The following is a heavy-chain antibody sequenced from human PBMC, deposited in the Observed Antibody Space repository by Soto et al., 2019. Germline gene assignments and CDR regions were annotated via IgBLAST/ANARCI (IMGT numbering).Heavy chain of an antibody. J-gene: IGHJ4*02. CDR3: ARHQYTSKTWIHLWLGVYYFDY. V-gene: IGHV4-39*01. D-gene: IGHD5-18*01. Sequence: PSETLSLTCTVSGGSISSSSYYWGWIRQPPGKGLEWIGSIYYSGSTYYNPSLKSRVTISVDTSKNQFSLKLSSVTAADTAVYYCARHQYTSKTWIHLWLGVYYFDYWGQGTLVTVSS. CDR2: IYYSGST. CDR1: GGSISSSSYY.